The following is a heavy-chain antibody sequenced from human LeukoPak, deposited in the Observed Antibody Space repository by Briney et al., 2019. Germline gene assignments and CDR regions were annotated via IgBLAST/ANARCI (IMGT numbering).Heavy chain of an antibody. J-gene: IGHJ4*02. Sequence: GGSLRLSCAASGFTFRSHGMHWVRQAPGKGLEWVAFIWYDGSNRYYTDSVKGRFTISRDNSKNTLYLQMNSLRAEDTAVYYCAGDRATSYFDYWGQGALVTISS. CDR1: GFTFRSHG. D-gene: IGHD1-26*01. V-gene: IGHV3-33*01. CDR2: IWYDGSNR. CDR3: AGDRATSYFDY.